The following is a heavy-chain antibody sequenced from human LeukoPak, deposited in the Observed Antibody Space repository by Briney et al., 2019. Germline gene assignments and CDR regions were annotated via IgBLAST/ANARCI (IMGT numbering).Heavy chain of an antibody. D-gene: IGHD5-18*01. J-gene: IGHJ6*03. CDR1: GGAIRSSNW. Sequence: SGTLSLTCTVSGGAIRSSNWWTWVRQPPGKGLEWIGSIYYSGSTYYNPSLKSRVTISVDTSKNQFSLKLSSVTAADTAVYYCARDRPRLRGYSYGYYYYMDVWGKGTTVTVSS. V-gene: IGHV4-4*02. CDR2: IYYSGST. CDR3: ARDRPRLRGYSYGYYYYMDV.